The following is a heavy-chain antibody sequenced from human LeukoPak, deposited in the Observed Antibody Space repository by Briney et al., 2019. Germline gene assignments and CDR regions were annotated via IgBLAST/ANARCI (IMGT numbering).Heavy chain of an antibody. D-gene: IGHD3-3*01. J-gene: IGHJ6*03. CDR3: ARSLNFWSGYGGHYYYYYMDV. V-gene: IGHV4-61*08. CDR1: GGSISSGGYY. CDR2: IYYSGST. Sequence: PSETLSLTCTVSGGSISSGGYYWSWIRQHPGKGLEWIGYIYYSGSTNYNPSLKSRVTISVDTSKNQFSLKLSSVTAADTAVYYCARSLNFWSGYGGHYYYYYMDVWGKGTTVTVSS.